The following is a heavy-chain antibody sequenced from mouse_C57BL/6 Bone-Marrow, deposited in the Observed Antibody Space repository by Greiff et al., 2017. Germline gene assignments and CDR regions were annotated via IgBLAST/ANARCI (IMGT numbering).Heavy chain of an antibody. J-gene: IGHJ1*03. CDR1: GYTFTSYW. V-gene: IGHV1-69*01. D-gene: IGHD2-2*01. CDR2: IDPSDSYT. Sequence: QVQLQQPGAELVMPGASVKLSCKASGYTFTSYWMHWVKQRPGQGLEWIGEIDPSDSYTNYDQKFKGKSTLTVDKSSSTAYMQLSSLTSADSAVYYCARERLSGYFDVWGTGTTVTVSS. CDR3: ARERLSGYFDV.